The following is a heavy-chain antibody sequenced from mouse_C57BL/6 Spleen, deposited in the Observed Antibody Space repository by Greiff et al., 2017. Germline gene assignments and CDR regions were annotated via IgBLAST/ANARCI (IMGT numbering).Heavy chain of an antibody. D-gene: IGHD2-3*01. CDR1: GFTFSSYG. J-gene: IGHJ2*01. CDR2: ISSGGSYT. V-gene: IGHV5-6*02. Sequence: DVKLVESGGDLVKPGGSLKLSCAASGFTFSSYGMSWVRQTPDKRLEWVATISSGGSYTYYPDSVKGRFTISNDNAKNTLYLQMSSVKAEDTAMYYCARLYGYYGYYFDYWGQGTTLTVSS. CDR3: ARLYGYYGYYFDY.